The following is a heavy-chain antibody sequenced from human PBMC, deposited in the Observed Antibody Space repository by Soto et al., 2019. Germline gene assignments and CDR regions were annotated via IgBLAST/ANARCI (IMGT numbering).Heavy chain of an antibody. CDR1: GFTFSSYS. CDR3: ANFKIRPGTDY. CDR2: ISSSSSTI. Sequence: PGGSLRLSCAASGFTFSSYSMNWVRQAPGKGLEWVSYISSSSSTIYYADSVKGRFTISRDNAKNSLYLQMNSLRAEDTAVYYRANFKIRPGTDYWGQGTLVTVSS. J-gene: IGHJ4*02. V-gene: IGHV3-48*01.